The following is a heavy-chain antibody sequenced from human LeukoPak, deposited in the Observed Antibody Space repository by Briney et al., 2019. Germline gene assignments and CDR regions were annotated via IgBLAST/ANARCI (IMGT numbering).Heavy chain of an antibody. CDR1: GYTFTGYY. CDR2: INPNSGGT. CDR3: ARSFLSRYCTNGVCWFDY. V-gene: IGHV1-2*02. Sequence: ASVKVSCKASGYTFTGYYMHWVRQAPGQGLEWMGWINPNSGGTNYAQKFQGRVTMTRDTSISTAYMELRRLRSDDTAVYYCARSFLSRYCTNGVCWFDYWGQGTLVTVSS. D-gene: IGHD2-8*01. J-gene: IGHJ4*02.